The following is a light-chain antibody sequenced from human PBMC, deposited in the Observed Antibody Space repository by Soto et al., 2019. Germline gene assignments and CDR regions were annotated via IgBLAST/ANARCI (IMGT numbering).Light chain of an antibody. J-gene: IGKJ4*01. V-gene: IGKV3D-20*02. CDR3: QQRYNWPLT. CDR2: AAS. CDR1: QSVNSSY. Sequence: EIVLTQSPGTLSLSPGERVTLSCRASQSVNSSYLAWYQQRPGQAPRLLIFAASSRASGTPARFSGAGSGTDFTLTISSLEPEDFAVYYCQQRYNWPLTFGGGTKVEIK.